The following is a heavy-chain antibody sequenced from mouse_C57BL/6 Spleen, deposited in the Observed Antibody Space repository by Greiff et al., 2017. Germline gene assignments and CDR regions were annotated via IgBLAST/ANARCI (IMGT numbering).Heavy chain of an antibody. CDR1: GYTFTDYY. J-gene: IGHJ3*01. V-gene: IGHV1-76*01. Sequence: VKLMESGAELVRPGASVKLSCKASGYTFTDYYINWVKQRPGQGLEWIARIYPGSGNTYYNEKFKGKATLTAEKSSSTAYMQLSSLTSEDSAVYFCARSEDSSGYPAWFAYWGQGTLVTVSA. CDR2: IYPGSGNT. CDR3: ARSEDSSGYPAWFAY. D-gene: IGHD3-2*02.